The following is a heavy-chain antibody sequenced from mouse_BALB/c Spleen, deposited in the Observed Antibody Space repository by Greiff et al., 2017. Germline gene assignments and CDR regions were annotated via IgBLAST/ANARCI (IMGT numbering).Heavy chain of an antibody. V-gene: IGHV14-3*02. CDR2: IDPANGNT. CDR1: GFNIKDTY. CDR3: ARSIYDYGYAMDY. J-gene: IGHJ4*01. Sequence: VHVKQSGAELVKPGASVKLSCTASGFNIKDTYMHWVKQRPEQGLEWIGRIDPANGNTKYDPKFQGKATITADTSSNTAYLQLSSLTSEDTAVYYCARSIYDYGYAMDYWGQGTSVTVSS. D-gene: IGHD2-4*01.